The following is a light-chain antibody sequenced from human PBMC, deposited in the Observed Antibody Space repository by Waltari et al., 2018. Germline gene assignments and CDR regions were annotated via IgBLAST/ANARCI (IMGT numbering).Light chain of an antibody. CDR1: SSNIESNH. CDR3: AAWDNSLSGVL. J-gene: IGLJ2*01. Sequence: QSVLTQSPSAFGTPWQRVTISCSGSSSNIESNHVFWYQQLPGTAPKLLIFRDNMRPSGVSDRFSASKSGTSASLAISGLRSEDEADYYCAAWDNSLSGVLFGGGTKLTVL. V-gene: IGLV1-47*01. CDR2: RDN.